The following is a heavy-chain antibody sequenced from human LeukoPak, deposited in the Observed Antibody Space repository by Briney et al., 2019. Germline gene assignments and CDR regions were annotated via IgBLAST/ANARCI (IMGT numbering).Heavy chain of an antibody. CDR3: ARGGYSSSFGYYYYYMDV. Sequence: GGSLRLSCAAPGSTFSDYYMSWIRQAPGKGLEWVSYISSSGSTIYYADSVKGRFTISRDNAKNSLYLQMNSLRAEDTAVYYCARGGYSSSFGYYYYYMDVWGKGTTVTVSS. CDR2: ISSSGSTI. V-gene: IGHV3-11*01. J-gene: IGHJ6*03. D-gene: IGHD6-6*01. CDR1: GSTFSDYY.